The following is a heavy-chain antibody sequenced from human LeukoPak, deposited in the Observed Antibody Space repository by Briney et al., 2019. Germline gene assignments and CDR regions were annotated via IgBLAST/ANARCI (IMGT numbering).Heavy chain of an antibody. Sequence: GGSLRLSCAASGFTFSSYEMNWVRQAPGKGLEWVSYISSSAHTIYYADSVKGRFTISRDNAKNSLYLQMNSLRAEDTAVYYCARDLGYFSDFWGQGTLVTVSS. CDR3: ARDLGYFSDF. D-gene: IGHD2-15*01. CDR2: ISSSAHTI. CDR1: GFTFSSYE. J-gene: IGHJ4*02. V-gene: IGHV3-48*03.